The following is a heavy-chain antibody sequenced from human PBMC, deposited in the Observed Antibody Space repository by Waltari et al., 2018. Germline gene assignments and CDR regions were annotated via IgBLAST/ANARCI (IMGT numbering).Heavy chain of an antibody. CDR1: GYTLTELS. CDR3: DTDLHRLSGAFDI. Sequence: QVQLVQSGAEVKKPGASVKVSCKVSGYTLTELSMHWVRQAPGKGLEWMGGFDPEEGETIYARKFQGRGTMTENTSTDTAYMELSRLRSEDTAVYCCDTDLHRLSGAFDIWGQGTMVTVSS. J-gene: IGHJ3*02. CDR2: FDPEEGET. D-gene: IGHD3-16*02. V-gene: IGHV1-24*01.